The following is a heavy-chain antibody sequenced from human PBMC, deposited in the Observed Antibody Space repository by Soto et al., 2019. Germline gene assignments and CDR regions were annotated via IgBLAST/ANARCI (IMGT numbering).Heavy chain of an antibody. CDR2: IYDSGST. D-gene: IGHD6-6*01. CDR3: ARVMGWAARAYWYFDL. CDR1: GGSVSSGSYY. Sequence: SETLSLTCTVSGGSVSSGSYYWGWIRQPPGKGLEWIGYIYDSGSTNYNPSLKSRVTISVDTSKNQFSLKLSSVTAADTAVYYCARVMGWAARAYWYFDLWGRGTLVTVSS. V-gene: IGHV4-61*01. J-gene: IGHJ2*01.